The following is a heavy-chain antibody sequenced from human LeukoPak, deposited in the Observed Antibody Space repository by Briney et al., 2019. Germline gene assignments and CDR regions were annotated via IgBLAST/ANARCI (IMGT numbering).Heavy chain of an antibody. J-gene: IGHJ4*02. CDR1: GFTFSNYA. CDR2: ITGSGGIT. D-gene: IGHD3-9*01. V-gene: IGHV3-23*01. CDR3: AKWGDYDVLTGYYDPDY. Sequence: PGGSLRLSCVASGFTFSNYAMSWVRQAPGKGLEWVSAITGSGGITYYADSVKGRFTISRDNSKNTLYLQMNSLRVEDTAVYYCAKWGDYDVLTGYYDPDYWGQGTLVTVSS.